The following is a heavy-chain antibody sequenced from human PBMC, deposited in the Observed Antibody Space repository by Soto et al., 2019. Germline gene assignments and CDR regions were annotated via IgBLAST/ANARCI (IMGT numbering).Heavy chain of an antibody. CDR1: GFTFSQYT. V-gene: IGHV3-30*04. J-gene: IGHJ4*02. D-gene: IGHD1-20*01. CDR2: ISSDGKAE. CDR3: ASDGIPPPGPFNFDY. Sequence: QVRLVESGGAVVQPGRSLTLSYAASGFTFSQYTIHWVRQAPGKGLEWVATISSDGKAEYYSDSVKGRFTVSRDNSRNTLFLQMNSLRDDDTAVYSCASDGIPPPGPFNFDYWGQGTLVTVSS.